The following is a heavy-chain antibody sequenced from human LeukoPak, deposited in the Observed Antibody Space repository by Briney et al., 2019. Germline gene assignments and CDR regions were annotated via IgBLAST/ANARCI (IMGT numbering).Heavy chain of an antibody. V-gene: IGHV3-30*04. CDR3: ARGRYYGSMHRNWFDP. CDR2: ISYDGSNK. Sequence: GRSLRLSCAASGFTFSSYAMHWVRQAPGKGLEWVAVISYDGSNKYYADSVKGRFTISRDNSKNTLYLQINSLRAEDTAVYYCARGRYYGSMHRNWFDPWGQGTLVTVSS. CDR1: GFTFSSYA. J-gene: IGHJ5*02. D-gene: IGHD3-10*01.